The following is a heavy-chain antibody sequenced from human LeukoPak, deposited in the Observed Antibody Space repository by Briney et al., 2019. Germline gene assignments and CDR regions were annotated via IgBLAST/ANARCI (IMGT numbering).Heavy chain of an antibody. Sequence: SVKVSCKASGGTFSSYAISWVRQAPGQGLEWMGGIIPIFGTANYAQKFQGRVTITTDESTSTAYMELSSLRSEDTAVYYCARGRYYGSGSYQRGYYYYMDVWGKGTTVTVSS. J-gene: IGHJ6*03. D-gene: IGHD3-10*01. CDR2: IIPIFGTA. V-gene: IGHV1-69*05. CDR1: GGTFSSYA. CDR3: ARGRYYGSGSYQRGYYYYMDV.